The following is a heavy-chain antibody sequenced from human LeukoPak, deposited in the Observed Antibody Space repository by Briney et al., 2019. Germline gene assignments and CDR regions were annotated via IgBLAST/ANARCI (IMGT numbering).Heavy chain of an antibody. CDR1: GFTFSSYW. V-gene: IGHV3-7*01. J-gene: IGHJ6*02. CDR2: IKQDGSEK. Sequence: GGSLRLSCAASGFTFSSYWMSLVRQAPGKGLEWVANIKQDGSEKYYVDSVKGRFTISRDNAKNSLYLQMNSLRAEDTAVYYCARDLVVPAAIRGYYYYGMDVWGQGTTVTVSS. D-gene: IGHD2-2*02. CDR3: ARDLVVPAAIRGYYYYGMDV.